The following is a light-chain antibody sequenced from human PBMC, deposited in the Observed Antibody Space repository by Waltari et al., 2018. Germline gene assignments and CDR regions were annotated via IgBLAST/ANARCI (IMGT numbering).Light chain of an antibody. Sequence: IQLTQSPSSLSASLGDRVTITCRASQGINTALAWYQQKPGKAPNLLIYDKSNLESGVPARFSGSGSGTDFSLTISSLQPEDFATYYCQQFISYPRTFGGGTKVEIK. J-gene: IGKJ4*01. CDR1: QGINTA. CDR3: QQFISYPRT. V-gene: IGKV1-13*02. CDR2: DKS.